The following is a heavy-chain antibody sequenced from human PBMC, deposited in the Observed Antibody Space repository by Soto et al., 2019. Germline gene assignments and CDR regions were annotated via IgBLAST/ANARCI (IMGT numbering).Heavy chain of an antibody. Sequence: ASVKVSCKASGYTFTSYYMHWVRQAPGQGLEWMGIINPSGGSTSYAQKFQGRVTMTRDTSTSTVYMELSSLRSGGTAVYYCARDLSGHDSSYYYYGMDVWGQGTTVTVSS. V-gene: IGHV1-46*01. CDR1: GYTFTSYY. CDR3: ARDLSGHDSSYYYYGMDV. D-gene: IGHD3-22*01. J-gene: IGHJ6*02. CDR2: INPSGGST.